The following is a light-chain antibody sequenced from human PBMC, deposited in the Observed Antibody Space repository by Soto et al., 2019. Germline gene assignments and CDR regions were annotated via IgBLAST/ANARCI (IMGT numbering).Light chain of an antibody. CDR2: GNS. CDR3: QSYDSSLSGQGV. Sequence: QAVVTQPPSVSGAPGQRVTISCTGSSSNIGAGYDVHWYQQLPGTAPKRLIYGNSNRPSGVPDRFSGSKSGTSASLAITGLQAEDEADYYCQSYDSSLSGQGVFGTGTKLTVL. J-gene: IGLJ1*01. V-gene: IGLV1-40*01. CDR1: SSNIGAGYD.